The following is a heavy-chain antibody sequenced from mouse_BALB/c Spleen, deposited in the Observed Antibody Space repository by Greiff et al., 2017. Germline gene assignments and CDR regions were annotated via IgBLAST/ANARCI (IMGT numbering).Heavy chain of an antibody. V-gene: IGHV1-87*01. CDR3: ARGRDYGAHYYAMDY. D-gene: IGHD1-1*02. CDR2: IYPGDGDT. CDR1: GYTFTSYW. J-gene: IGHJ4*01. Sequence: QVQLQQSGAELARPGASVKLSCKASGYTFTSYWMQWVKQRPGQGLEWIGAIYPGDGDTRYTQKFKGKATLTADKSSSTAYMQLSSLASEDSAVYYCARGRDYGAHYYAMDYWGQGTSVTVSS.